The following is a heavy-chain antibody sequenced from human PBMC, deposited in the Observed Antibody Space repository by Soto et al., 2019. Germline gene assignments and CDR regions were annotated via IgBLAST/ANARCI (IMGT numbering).Heavy chain of an antibody. CDR1: GYTFTSYG. CDR3: ARDRQRYCISTSCSLSYGMDV. V-gene: IGHV1-18*01. CDR2: ISPYNCNT. D-gene: IGHD2-2*01. Sequence: QVQLVQSGAEVKKPGASVKVSCKASGYTFTSYGISWVRQAPGQGLEWMGWISPYNCNTNYAQKLQGRVTMTTDTSTSTAYMELRSLSSDDTAVYYCARDRQRYCISTSCSLSYGMDVWGQGTTVTVSS. J-gene: IGHJ6*02.